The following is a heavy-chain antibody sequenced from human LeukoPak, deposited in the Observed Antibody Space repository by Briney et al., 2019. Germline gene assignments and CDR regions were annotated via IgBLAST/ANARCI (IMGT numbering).Heavy chain of an antibody. CDR2: FYYSGCT. Sequence: SSETLSLTCTVSGGSISSYYWSWIRQPPGKGLEWIGHFYYSGCTNYNPSLKSRVTISVDTSKNQFSLKLSSVTAADTAVYYCARGKGRDYFDYWGQGTLVTVSS. CDR1: GGSISSYY. CDR3: ARGKGRDYFDY. V-gene: IGHV4-59*01. J-gene: IGHJ4*02.